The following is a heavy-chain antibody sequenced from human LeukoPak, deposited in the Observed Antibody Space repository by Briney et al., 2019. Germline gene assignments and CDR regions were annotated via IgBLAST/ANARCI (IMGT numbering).Heavy chain of an antibody. CDR2: IGLRSGST. V-gene: IGHV3-23*01. J-gene: IGHJ4*02. Sequence: QAGGSLRLSCAASGFTFSSYAMSWVRQAPGKGLEWVSAIGLRSGSTYYADSVKGRFTISRDNSKNTVYLQMNSLRADDTAVYYCAKLGGYYDNSASRYFDYWGQGTLVTVSS. D-gene: IGHD3-22*01. CDR1: GFTFSSYA. CDR3: AKLGGYYDNSASRYFDY.